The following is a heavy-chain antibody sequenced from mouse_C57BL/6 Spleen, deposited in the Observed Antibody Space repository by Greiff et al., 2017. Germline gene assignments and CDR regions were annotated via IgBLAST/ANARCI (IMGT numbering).Heavy chain of an antibody. D-gene: IGHD2-4*01. CDR3: ARRGGTYDYSAWFAY. Sequence: VQLQQSGAELVKPGASVKMSCKASGYTFTTYPTEWMKQNHGKSLEWIGNFHPYNDDTKYNEKFKGKATLTVEKSSSTVYLELSRLTSDDSAVYYCARRGGTYDYSAWFAYWGQGTLVTVSA. CDR2: FHPYNDDT. CDR1: GYTFTTYP. J-gene: IGHJ3*01. V-gene: IGHV1-47*01.